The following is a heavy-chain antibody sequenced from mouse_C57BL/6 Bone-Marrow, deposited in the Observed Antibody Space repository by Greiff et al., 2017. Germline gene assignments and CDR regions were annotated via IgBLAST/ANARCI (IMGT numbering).Heavy chain of an antibody. CDR1: GYTFTSYT. J-gene: IGHJ2*01. CDR2: INPSSGYT. Sequence: VQGVESGAELARPGASVKMSCKASGYTFTSYTMHWVKQRPGQGLEWIGYINPSSGYTKYNQKFKDKATLTADKSSSTAYMQLSSLTSEDSAVYYCARASTVEGDYWGQGTTLTVSS. V-gene: IGHV1-4*01. D-gene: IGHD1-1*01. CDR3: ARASTVEGDY.